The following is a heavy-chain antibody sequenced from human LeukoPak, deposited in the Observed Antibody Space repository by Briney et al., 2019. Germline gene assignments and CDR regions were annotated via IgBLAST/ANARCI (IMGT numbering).Heavy chain of an antibody. V-gene: IGHV3-7*01. Sequence: GGSLRLSCAASGFTFSSYWMSWVRQAPGKGLEWVANIKQDGSEKYYVDSVKGRFTISRDNAKNSLYLRMNSLRVEDTAVYYCAKEPPGGIRNWFDPWGQGTLVTVSS. CDR2: IKQDGSEK. J-gene: IGHJ5*02. CDR3: AKEPPGGIRNWFDP. D-gene: IGHD3-3*02. CDR1: GFTFSSYW.